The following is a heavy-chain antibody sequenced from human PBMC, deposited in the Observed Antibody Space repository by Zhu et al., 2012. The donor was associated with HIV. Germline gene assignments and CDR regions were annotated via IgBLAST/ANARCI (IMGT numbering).Heavy chain of an antibody. J-gene: IGHJ3*02. V-gene: IGHV4-34*01. D-gene: IGHD3-10*01. Sequence: QVHLQQWGAGLLKPSETLSLTCAVYGGSFSGYYWSWIRQSPGKGLEWIGEINHSGSTNCNPSLKSRVTISMDTSKNQFSLKLNSVTAADTAVYYCARQGTMAAEIWGQGTMVTVFS. CDR3: ARQGTMAAEI. CDR1: GGSFSGYY. CDR2: INHSGST.